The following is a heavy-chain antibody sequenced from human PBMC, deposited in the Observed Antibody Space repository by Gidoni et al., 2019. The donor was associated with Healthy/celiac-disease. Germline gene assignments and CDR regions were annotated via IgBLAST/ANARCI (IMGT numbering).Heavy chain of an antibody. CDR1: GGSISSSNW. Sequence: QVQLQESGPGLVKPSGTLSLTCAVSGGSISSSNWWSWVRQPPGKGLEWIGEIYHSGSTNYNPSLKSRVTISVDKSKNQFSLKLSSVTAADTAVYYCARVRRYDSSGYPTTPYFDYWGQGTLVTVSS. V-gene: IGHV4-4*02. D-gene: IGHD3-22*01. J-gene: IGHJ4*02. CDR2: IYHSGST. CDR3: ARVRRYDSSGYPTTPYFDY.